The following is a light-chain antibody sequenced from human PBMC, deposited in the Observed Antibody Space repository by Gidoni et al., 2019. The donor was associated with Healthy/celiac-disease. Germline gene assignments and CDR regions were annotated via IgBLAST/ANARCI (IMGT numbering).Light chain of an antibody. CDR1: QGISSW. CDR3: QQASSLPRT. J-gene: IGKJ5*01. V-gene: IGKV1-12*01. Sequence: EIETTQSPPSVSASVGDRVTIPCRASQGISSWLAWYQQKPGKAPKLLIYAASSLQSGIPSRFSGSGSGTDFTLTISSLQPEDFAAYYCQQASSLPRTFGQGTRLEIK. CDR2: AAS.